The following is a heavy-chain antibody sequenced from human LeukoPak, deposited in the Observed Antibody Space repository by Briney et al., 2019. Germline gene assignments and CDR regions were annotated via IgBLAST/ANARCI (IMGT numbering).Heavy chain of an antibody. CDR3: ARIGGVLVVPVDAQFDS. CDR2: LSGRGDST. J-gene: IGHJ4*02. CDR1: GFTFSDYA. Sequence: GGSLRLSCAASGFTFSDYAMNWVRQPPGKGLEWVSALSGRGDSTYYADSVKGRFTISRDNSKNTVFLQMKSLRVEDTAVYYCARIGGVLVVPVDAQFDSWGQGTLVTVSS. V-gene: IGHV3-23*01. D-gene: IGHD2-2*01.